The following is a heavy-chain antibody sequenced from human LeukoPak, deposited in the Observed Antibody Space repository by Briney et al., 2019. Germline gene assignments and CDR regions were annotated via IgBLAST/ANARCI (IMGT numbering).Heavy chain of an antibody. J-gene: IGHJ4*02. V-gene: IGHV4-34*01. CDR2: INHRGSP. CDR1: GGSFSGYY. Sequence: PSETLPLTCAVYGGSFSGYYWSWIRQPPGKGPEWIGEINHRGSPNYNPSLKSRVTISVDTSKNQFSLKLSSVTAADTAVYYCAREMSAAGVYYFDYWGQGTLVTVSS. CDR3: AREMSAAGVYYFDY. D-gene: IGHD6-19*01.